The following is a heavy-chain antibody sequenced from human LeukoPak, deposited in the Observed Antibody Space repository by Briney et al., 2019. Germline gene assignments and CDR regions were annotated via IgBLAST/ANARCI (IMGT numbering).Heavy chain of an antibody. J-gene: IGHJ6*03. CDR2: IYYSGST. D-gene: IGHD3-22*01. CDR3: ARDFFDSSGYPQGSYYYMDV. CDR1: GGSISSSSYY. Sequence: PSETLSLTCTVSGGSISSSSYYWGWIRQPPGKGLEWIGSIYYSGSTYYIPSLKSRVTISVDSSKTQFSLRLSSVTAADTAVYYCARDFFDSSGYPQGSYYYMDVWGKGTTVTVSS. V-gene: IGHV4-39*07.